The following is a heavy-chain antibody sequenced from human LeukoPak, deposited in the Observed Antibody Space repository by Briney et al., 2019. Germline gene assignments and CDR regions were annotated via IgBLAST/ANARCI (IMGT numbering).Heavy chain of an antibody. CDR3: AKLLSNSGRFLY. D-gene: IGHD4-23*01. Sequence: GGSLRLSCAASGFIFSSYGMHWVRQAPGKGLEWVAFIRNDGSNKYCADSAKGRFTISRDNSKNTLYLQMNSLRAEDTAVYYCAKLLSNSGRFLYWGQGTLVTVSS. V-gene: IGHV3-30*02. J-gene: IGHJ4*02. CDR1: GFIFSSYG. CDR2: IRNDGSNK.